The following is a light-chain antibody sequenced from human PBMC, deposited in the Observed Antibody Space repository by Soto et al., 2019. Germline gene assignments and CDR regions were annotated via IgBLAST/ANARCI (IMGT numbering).Light chain of an antibody. Sequence: LMTQSPPTLSLSPGELATLSCRATRTINTNYAWYQQKVRQAARILLFGASSRAAGIPARFSGSGAGTDFSLTISSLQSEDFAANYCRQYNNRLLAFGQGTRLEIK. CDR3: RQYNNRLLA. J-gene: IGKJ5*01. CDR2: GAS. CDR1: RTINTN. V-gene: IGKV3-15*01.